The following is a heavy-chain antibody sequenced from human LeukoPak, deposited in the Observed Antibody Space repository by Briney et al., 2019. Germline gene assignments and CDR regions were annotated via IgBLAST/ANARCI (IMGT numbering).Heavy chain of an antibody. CDR1: GFTFSSYS. CDR2: ISSSSSYI. Sequence: GGSLRLSCAASGFTFSSYSMNWVRQAPGKGLEWVSSISSSSSYIYYADSVKGRFTISGDNAKNSLYLQMNSLRAEDTAVYYCARDHEGIAAALDYWGQGTLVTVSS. D-gene: IGHD6-13*01. CDR3: ARDHEGIAAALDY. J-gene: IGHJ4*02. V-gene: IGHV3-21*01.